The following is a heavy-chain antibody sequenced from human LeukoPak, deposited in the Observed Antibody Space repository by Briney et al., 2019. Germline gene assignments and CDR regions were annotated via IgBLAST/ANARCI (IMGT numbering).Heavy chain of an antibody. J-gene: IGHJ4*02. CDR3: ARENSGSYREFDY. Sequence: SQTLSLTCTVSGSSISSYYWSWIRQPAGKGLEWIGRIYTSGSTNYNASLKSRVSMSVDTSKNQFSLKLSSVTAADTAVFYCARENSGSYREFDYWGQGTLVTVSS. V-gene: IGHV4-4*07. D-gene: IGHD1-26*01. CDR2: IYTSGST. CDR1: GSSISSYY.